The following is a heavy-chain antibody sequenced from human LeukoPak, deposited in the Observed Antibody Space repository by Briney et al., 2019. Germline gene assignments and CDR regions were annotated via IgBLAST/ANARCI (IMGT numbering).Heavy chain of an antibody. J-gene: IGHJ4*02. D-gene: IGHD2-2*02. Sequence: GGSLRLSCAASGFTFSSYAMSWVRQAPGKGLEWVSAISGSGGSTYYADSVKGRFTISRDNSKNTLYLQMNSLRAEDTAVYYCAKDKRGARIVVVPAAILGYWGQGTLVTVSS. CDR3: AKDKRGARIVVVPAAILGY. CDR2: ISGSGGST. V-gene: IGHV3-23*01. CDR1: GFTFSSYA.